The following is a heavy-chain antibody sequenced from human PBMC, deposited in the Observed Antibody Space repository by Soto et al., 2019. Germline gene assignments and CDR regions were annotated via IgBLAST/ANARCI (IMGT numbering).Heavy chain of an antibody. J-gene: IGHJ6*02. V-gene: IGHV4-59*01. CDR2: MYNTGST. D-gene: IGHD2-21*02. Sequence: QVQLQESGPGLVKPSETLSLTCTVSGGSISGYYWSWIRQPPGKGLEWIGYMYNTGSTVYNPSFTSRVTISVDTSKNQFSLKLKAVTAADTAVYYCARDLWGYCGTDCYPLDVWGQGTTVTVSS. CDR3: ARDLWGYCGTDCYPLDV. CDR1: GGSISGYY.